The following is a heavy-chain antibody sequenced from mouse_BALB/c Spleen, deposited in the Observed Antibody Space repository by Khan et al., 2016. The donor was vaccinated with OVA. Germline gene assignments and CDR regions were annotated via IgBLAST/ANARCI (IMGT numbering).Heavy chain of an antibody. CDR1: GYSITSDYA. V-gene: IGHV3-2*02. Sequence: EVKLLESGPGLVKPSQSLFLTCTVTGYSITSDYAWNWIRQFPGNKLEWMGYISSTGSTSYNPSLKSRISITRDTSKNQFFLQLKSVPTEDTATYYCARSLYYSYGYALDCWGRGTSVTVSS. J-gene: IGHJ4*01. D-gene: IGHD2-14*01. CDR2: ISSTGST. CDR3: ARSLYYSYGYALDC.